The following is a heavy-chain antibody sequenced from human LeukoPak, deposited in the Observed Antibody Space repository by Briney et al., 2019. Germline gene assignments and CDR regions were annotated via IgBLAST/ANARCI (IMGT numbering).Heavy chain of an antibody. D-gene: IGHD2-15*01. CDR2: ISSSSSTI. CDR1: GFTFSSYS. CDR3: ARGSGGSCSDFDY. J-gene: IGHJ4*02. Sequence: PGGSLRLSCAASGFTFSSYSMNWVRQAPGKGLEWVSYISSSSSTIYYADSVKGRFTISRDNAKNSLYLQMNSLRAEDKAVYYCARGSGGSCSDFDYWGQGTLVTVSS. V-gene: IGHV3-48*01.